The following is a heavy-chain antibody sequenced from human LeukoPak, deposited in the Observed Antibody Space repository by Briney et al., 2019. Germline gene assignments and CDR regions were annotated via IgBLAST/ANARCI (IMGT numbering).Heavy chain of an antibody. J-gene: IGHJ5*02. CDR1: GGSFSGYY. CDR2: INHSGST. D-gene: IGHD6-19*01. V-gene: IGHV4-34*01. CDR3: AREDIAVAGKRFDWFDP. Sequence: PSETLSLTCAVYGGSFSGYYWSWIRQPPGKGLEWVGEINHSGSTNYNPSLKSRVTISVDTSKNQFSLKLSSVTAADTAVYYCAREDIAVAGKRFDWFDPWGQGTLVTVPS.